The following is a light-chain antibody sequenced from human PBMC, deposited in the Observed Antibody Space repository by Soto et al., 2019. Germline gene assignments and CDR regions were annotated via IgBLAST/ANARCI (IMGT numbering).Light chain of an antibody. Sequence: EIVLTQSPATLSLSPGERATLSCSASQSVCSSLAWYQQKPGQAPRLLIYDASNRATDIPARFSGSGSGTDFTLTINSLEPEDFAVYYCQQRSNWPRTFGQGTKLEIK. CDR2: DAS. V-gene: IGKV3-11*01. J-gene: IGKJ2*01. CDR3: QQRSNWPRT. CDR1: QSVCSS.